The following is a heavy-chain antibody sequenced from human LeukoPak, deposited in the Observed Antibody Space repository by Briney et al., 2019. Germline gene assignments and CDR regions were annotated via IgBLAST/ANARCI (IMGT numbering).Heavy chain of an antibody. CDR1: GFSLSTSGVG. V-gene: IGHV2-5*02. D-gene: IGHD3-9*01. Sequence: ESGPTLVKPTQTLTLTCSFSGFSLSTSGVGVGWIRQPPGKALEWLTLIYWDDDKRYSPSLKSRLTITKDTSKNQVVLTMTNMDPVDTATYYFANRRGAYDILTHFDFWGQGTLVTVSS. CDR2: IYWDDDK. CDR3: ANRRGAYDILTHFDF. J-gene: IGHJ4*02.